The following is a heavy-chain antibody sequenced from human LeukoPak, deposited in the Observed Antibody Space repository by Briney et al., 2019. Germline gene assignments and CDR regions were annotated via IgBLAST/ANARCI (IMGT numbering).Heavy chain of an antibody. CDR2: IYHSGST. V-gene: IGHV4-30-2*01. CDR1: GDSINRGGYS. Sequence: SETLSLTCAVSGDSINRGGYSWSWIRQPPGKGLEWLWYIYHSGSTYYNPSLKSRVTISVDRSKNQFSLKLSSVTAADTAVYYCARDREFSSSSGRAYYFDYWGQGILVTVSS. J-gene: IGHJ4*02. CDR3: ARDREFSSSSGRAYYFDY. D-gene: IGHD6-6*01.